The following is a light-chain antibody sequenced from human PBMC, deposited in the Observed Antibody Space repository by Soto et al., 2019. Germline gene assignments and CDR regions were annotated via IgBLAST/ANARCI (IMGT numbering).Light chain of an antibody. V-gene: IGKV3-20*01. Sequence: EIVLTQSPGTLSLSPGERATLSCRASQSVSSSYLAWYQQRPGQAPRLLIYGASSRATGIPDRFSGSGSGTEFTLTISILEPEDFAVYYCQQYGSSPYTFGQGTKLEIK. CDR2: GAS. CDR1: QSVSSSY. J-gene: IGKJ2*01. CDR3: QQYGSSPYT.